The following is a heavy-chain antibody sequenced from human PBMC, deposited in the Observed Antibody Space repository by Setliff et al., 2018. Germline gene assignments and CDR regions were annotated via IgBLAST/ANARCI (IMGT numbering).Heavy chain of an antibody. V-gene: IGHV3-30*03. CDR3: ASDPTYASSLYYYLEV. D-gene: IGHD6-13*01. CDR1: GFSFSSYG. J-gene: IGHJ6*03. CDR2: ISYDGSRK. Sequence: PGGSLRLSCEGPGFSFSSYGLYWVRQTPGKGLEWVSVISYDGSRKFNADSVKGRFTISRDNSKKTLYLQMNSLRGDDTAVYYCASDPTYASSLYYYLEVWGKGTTVTVSS.